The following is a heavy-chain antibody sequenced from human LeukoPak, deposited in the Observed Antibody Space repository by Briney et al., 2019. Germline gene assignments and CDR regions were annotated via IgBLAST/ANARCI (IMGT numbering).Heavy chain of an antibody. J-gene: IGHJ3*02. Sequence: SETLSLTCAVYGGSFSDYYWSWIRQPPGKGLEWIGEINHSGSTNYNPSLKSRVTISVDTSKNQFSLKLSSVTAADTAVYYCARGFGQWLVIDAFDIWGQGTMVTVSS. CDR1: GGSFSDYY. CDR2: INHSGST. D-gene: IGHD6-19*01. CDR3: ARGFGQWLVIDAFDI. V-gene: IGHV4-34*01.